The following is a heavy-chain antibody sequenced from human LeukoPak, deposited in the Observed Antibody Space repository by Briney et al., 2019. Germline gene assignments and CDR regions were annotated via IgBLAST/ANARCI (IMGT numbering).Heavy chain of an antibody. CDR2: ITSGGTYT. V-gene: IGHV3-21*06. CDR3: ARGHYDILTASYKWTPDY. CDR1: GFTFSTYN. D-gene: IGHD3-9*01. J-gene: IGHJ4*02. Sequence: GGSLRLSCAASGFTFSTYNMNWVRQAPGKGLEWVSSITSGGTYTYYADSVKGRFTTSRDNAKNSLSLQLSSLRAEDAAVYYCARGHYDILTASYKWTPDYWGQGILVTVSS.